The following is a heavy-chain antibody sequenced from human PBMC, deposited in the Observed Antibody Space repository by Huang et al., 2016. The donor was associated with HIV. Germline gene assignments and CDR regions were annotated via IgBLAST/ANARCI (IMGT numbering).Heavy chain of an antibody. CDR3: ARDHQSPYYDVLTASLFYYYYGMDV. Sequence: QVQLQESGPGLVKPSETLSLICTVSGGSISGYSWSWIRQPAGKGLEWLGHIYTSGNTNYNPSLKSRVTMSVDTSKNHFSLKRSAVTAADTAVYYCARDHQSPYYDVLTASLFYYYYGMDVWGQGTTVTVSS. D-gene: IGHD3-9*01. CDR1: GGSISGYS. J-gene: IGHJ6*02. CDR2: IYTSGNT. V-gene: IGHV4-4*07.